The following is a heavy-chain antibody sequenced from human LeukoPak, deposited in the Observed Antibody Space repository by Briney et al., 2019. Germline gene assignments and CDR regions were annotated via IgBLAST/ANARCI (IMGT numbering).Heavy chain of an antibody. CDR3: ARVNYRAFAI. CDR1: GFNVSSNY. D-gene: IGHD4-11*01. J-gene: IGHJ3*02. V-gene: IGHV3-66*01. CDR2: IYSGGST. Sequence: GGSLRLSCAAPGFNVSSNYMIWVRQAPGKGLEWVSLIYSGGSTYYADSVKDRFTISRDNSKNTLYLQMNTLRAEDTALYYCARVNYRAFAIWGQGTMVTVSS.